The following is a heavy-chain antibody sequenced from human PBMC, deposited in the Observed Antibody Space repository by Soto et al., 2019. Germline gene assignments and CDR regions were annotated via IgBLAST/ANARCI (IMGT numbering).Heavy chain of an antibody. V-gene: IGHV3-15*07. J-gene: IGHJ4*02. Sequence: GGSLRLSCAASGFTFSNAWINWVRQAPGKGLEWVGRIKSKTDGGTTDYAAPVKGRFTISRDDSKNTLYLQMNSLKTEDTAVYYCTTDSPIAVAHGYDYWGQGTLVTVSS. CDR2: IKSKTDGGTT. CDR3: TTDSPIAVAHGYDY. D-gene: IGHD6-19*01. CDR1: GFTFSNAW.